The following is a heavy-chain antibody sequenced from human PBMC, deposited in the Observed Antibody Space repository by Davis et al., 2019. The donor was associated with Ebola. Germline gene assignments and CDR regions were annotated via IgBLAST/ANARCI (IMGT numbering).Heavy chain of an antibody. V-gene: IGHV5-51*01. D-gene: IGHD6-13*01. Sequence: GESLKISCQGSGYSFTTYWIAWVRQMPGKGLEWMGIIYSGDSDTRYRPSFEGQVTISVDRSISTAYLQWSSLKASDTAMYYCARQESLYGSIDYWGQGTLVTVSS. CDR2: IYSGDSDT. CDR1: GYSFTTYW. J-gene: IGHJ4*02. CDR3: ARQESLYGSIDY.